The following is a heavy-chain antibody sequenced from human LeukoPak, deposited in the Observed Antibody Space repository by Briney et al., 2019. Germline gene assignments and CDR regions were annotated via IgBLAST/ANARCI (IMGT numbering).Heavy chain of an antibody. V-gene: IGHV3-15*01. CDR3: STIYDFWSGAIDY. J-gene: IGHJ4*02. CDR2: IKSKTDGGTI. CDR1: GLTFRSYA. D-gene: IGHD3-3*01. Sequence: GGSLRLSCVASGLTFRSYAVSWVRQAPGKGLEWVGRIKSKTDGGTIDYAAPVKGRFTISRDDSKNTLYLQMNSLKTEDTAVYYCSTIYDFWSGAIDYWGQGTLVTVSS.